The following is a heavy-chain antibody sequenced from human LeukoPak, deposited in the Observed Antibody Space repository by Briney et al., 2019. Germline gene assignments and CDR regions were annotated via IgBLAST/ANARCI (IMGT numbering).Heavy chain of an antibody. CDR3: ARGGADYDILSGLYLGY. CDR2: ISVYNGNT. J-gene: IGHJ4*02. CDR1: GYTFTSFG. V-gene: IGHV1-18*01. D-gene: IGHD3-9*01. Sequence: ASVKVSCKASGYTFTSFGVSWVRQAPGQGLEWLGWISVYNGNTDYAQNFQGRVTLTTVTSTNTAYMELRGLTSGDTAIYYCARGGADYDILSGLYLGYWGQGTLVTVSS.